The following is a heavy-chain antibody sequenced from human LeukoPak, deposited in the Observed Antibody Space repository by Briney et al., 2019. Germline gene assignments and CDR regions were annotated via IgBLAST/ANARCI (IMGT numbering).Heavy chain of an antibody. CDR1: GFTFDDYA. Sequence: GRSLRLSCAASGFTFDDYAMHWVRQAPGKGLEWVSGISWNSGSIGYADSVKGRFTISRDNSKNTLYLQMNSLRAEDTAVYYCAKDGYYDSRDATGFDFDYWGQGTLVTVSS. CDR2: ISWNSGSI. J-gene: IGHJ4*02. CDR3: AKDGYYDSRDATGFDFDY. V-gene: IGHV3-9*01. D-gene: IGHD3-22*01.